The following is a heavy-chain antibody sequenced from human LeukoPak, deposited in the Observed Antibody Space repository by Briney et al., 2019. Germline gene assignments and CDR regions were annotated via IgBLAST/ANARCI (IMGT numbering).Heavy chain of an antibody. D-gene: IGHD5-24*01. CDR2: IIPIFGTA. V-gene: IGHV1-69*13. CDR1: GGTFSSYA. J-gene: IGHJ3*02. Sequence: ASVKVSCKASGGTFSSYAISWVRQAPGQGLEWMGGIIPIFGTANYAQKFQGRVTITADESTSTAYMELSSLRSEDTAVYYCARESLQMHMASDAFDIWGQGTMVTVSS. CDR3: ARESLQMHMASDAFDI.